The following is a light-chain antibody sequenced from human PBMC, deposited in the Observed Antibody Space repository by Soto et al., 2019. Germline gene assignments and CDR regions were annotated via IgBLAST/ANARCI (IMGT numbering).Light chain of an antibody. Sequence: EIVLTRSPATLSVSPGERATLSCRASQTVLNNLAWYQQKPGQAPRLLIYGASTRATAIPARFSGSGSGTEFALTISSLQSEDFAVYYCQQYNNWPITFGQGTRLEIK. CDR1: QTVLNN. V-gene: IGKV3-15*01. CDR2: GAS. J-gene: IGKJ5*01. CDR3: QQYNNWPIT.